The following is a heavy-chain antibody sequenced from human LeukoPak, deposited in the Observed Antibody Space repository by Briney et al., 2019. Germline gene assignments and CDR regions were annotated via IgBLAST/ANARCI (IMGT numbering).Heavy chain of an antibody. CDR1: GGTFSSYA. V-gene: IGHV1-69*01. CDR2: IIPIFGTA. CDR3: ARDGGYSPFPEYHQYYFDY. Sequence: GASVKVSCKASGGTFSSYAISWVRQAPGQGLEWMGGIIPIFGTANYAQKFQGRVTITADESTSTAYMELSSLRSEDTAVYYCARDGGYSPFPEYHQYYFDYWGQETLVTVSS. J-gene: IGHJ4*02. D-gene: IGHD5-18*01.